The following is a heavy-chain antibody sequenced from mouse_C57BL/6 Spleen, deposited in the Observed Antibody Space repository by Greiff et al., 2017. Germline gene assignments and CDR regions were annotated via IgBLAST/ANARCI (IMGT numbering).Heavy chain of an antibody. Sequence: EVKLVESEGGLVQPGSSMKLSCTASGFTFSDYYMAWVRQVPEKGLEWVANINYDGSSTYYLDSLKGRFIISRDNAKNILCLQMSSLKSEDTATYYCARDDGCYAMDYWGQGTSVTVSS. CDR3: ARDDGCYAMDY. CDR2: INYDGSST. D-gene: IGHD2-3*01. V-gene: IGHV5-16*01. J-gene: IGHJ4*01. CDR1: GFTFSDYY.